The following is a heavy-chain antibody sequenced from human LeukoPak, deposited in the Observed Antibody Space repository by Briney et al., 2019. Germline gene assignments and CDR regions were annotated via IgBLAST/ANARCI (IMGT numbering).Heavy chain of an antibody. J-gene: IGHJ4*02. CDR2: MNPNSGNT. CDR1: GCTFTSYD. D-gene: IGHD3-22*01. V-gene: IGHV1-8*03. CDR3: ARRTPMTSADFDY. Sequence: ASVKVSCKASGCTFTSYDINWVRQATGQGLEWMGWMNPNSGNTGYAQKFQGRVTITRNTSISTAYMELSSLRSEDTAVYYCARRTPMTSADFDYWGQGTLVTVSS.